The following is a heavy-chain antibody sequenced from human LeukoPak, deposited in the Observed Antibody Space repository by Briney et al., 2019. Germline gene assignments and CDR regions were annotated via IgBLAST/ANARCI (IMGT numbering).Heavy chain of an antibody. CDR1: GFILSNCA. CDR3: AKDQIFGVATTPLDY. J-gene: IGHJ4*02. Sequence: PGGSLRLSCAASGFILSNCAMTWVRQAPGKGLEWVSGIDTKGTRTYYADSVKGRFAISRDNSKNTLYLQMNSLRAEDTAVYYCAKDQIFGVATTPLDYWGQGTLVTVSS. V-gene: IGHV3-NL1*01. D-gene: IGHD3-3*01. CDR2: IDTKGTRT.